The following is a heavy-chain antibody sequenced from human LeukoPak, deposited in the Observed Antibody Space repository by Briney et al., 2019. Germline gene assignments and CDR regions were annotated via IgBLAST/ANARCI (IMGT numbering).Heavy chain of an antibody. CDR1: GFTVSSNY. CDR3: AKSGSIWYYFDY. J-gene: IGHJ4*02. Sequence: AGGSLRLSCAASGFTVSSNYMSGVRQAPGKGLEWVSVIYIGVSTYYADSVKGRFTISRDNSKNTLYLQMNSLRAEDTAVYYCAKSGSIWYYFDYWGQGTLVTVSS. V-gene: IGHV3-66*01. D-gene: IGHD6-13*01. CDR2: IYIGVST.